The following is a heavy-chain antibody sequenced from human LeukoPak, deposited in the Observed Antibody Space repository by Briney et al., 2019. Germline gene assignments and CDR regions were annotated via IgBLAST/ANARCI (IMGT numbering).Heavy chain of an antibody. Sequence: SETLSLTCSVSGGSISSGGDYWSWIRQPAGKGLEWIGRIYNSGSTNYNPSLKSRVTMSVDTSKNQFSLKLSSVTAADTAVYYCAREGGYSYGVDYYYYMDVWGKGTTVTISS. CDR3: AREGGYSYGVDYYYYMDV. J-gene: IGHJ6*03. CDR2: IYNSGST. CDR1: GGSISSGGDY. V-gene: IGHV4-61*02. D-gene: IGHD5-18*01.